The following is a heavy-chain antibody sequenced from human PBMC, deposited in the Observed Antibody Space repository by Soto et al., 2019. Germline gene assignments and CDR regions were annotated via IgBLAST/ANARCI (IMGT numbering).Heavy chain of an antibody. CDR3: AASGGPEGDWFDP. CDR2: VYYRGTT. V-gene: IGHV4-31*03. CDR1: GGSIRRRGYY. D-gene: IGHD2-8*02. J-gene: IGHJ5*02. Sequence: PSETLSLTCTVTGGSIRRRGYYWSWIRQRPGEGLEWIGFVYYRGTTDYNPSLRSRMTISADTSRNQFYLTVTSVTVADTAIYYCAASGGPEGDWFDPWGQGILVTVSS.